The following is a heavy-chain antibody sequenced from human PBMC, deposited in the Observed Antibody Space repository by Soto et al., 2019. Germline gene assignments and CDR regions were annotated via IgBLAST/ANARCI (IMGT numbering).Heavy chain of an antibody. Sequence: WASVKVSCKASGGTFSSYAISWVRQAPGQGLEWMGGIIPIFGTANYAQKFQGRVTITADESTSTAYMELSSLRSEDTAVYYCARVYDSSGYYSGMDVWGQGTTVTVSS. CDR3: ARVYDSSGYYSGMDV. D-gene: IGHD3-22*01. CDR2: IIPIFGTA. J-gene: IGHJ6*02. V-gene: IGHV1-69*13. CDR1: GGTFSSYA.